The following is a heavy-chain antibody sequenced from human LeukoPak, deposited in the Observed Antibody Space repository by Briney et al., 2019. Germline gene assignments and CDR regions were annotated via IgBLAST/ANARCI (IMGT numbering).Heavy chain of an antibody. J-gene: IGHJ6*02. D-gene: IGHD3-10*01. CDR2: ISSSSSYI. V-gene: IGHV3-21*01. CDR3: ARDSVTMVRGVSYYYYYGMDV. CDR1: GFTFSNYW. Sequence: PGGSLRLSCAASGFTFSNYWMSWVRQAPGKGLEWVSSISSSSSYIYYADSVKGRFTISRDNAKNSLYLQMNSLRAEDTAVYYCARDSVTMVRGVSYYYYYGMDVWGQGTTVTVSS.